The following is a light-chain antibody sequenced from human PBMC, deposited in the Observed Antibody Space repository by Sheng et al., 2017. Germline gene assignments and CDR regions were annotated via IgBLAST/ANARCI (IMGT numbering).Light chain of an antibody. V-gene: IGKV1-5*03. CDR2: KTS. Sequence: DIQMTQSPSTLSASVGERVTITCRASRSINPWLAWYQQKPGTAPKVLIYKTSSLESGVPSRFSGSGSGTEFTLTISSLQPDDFATYYCQHYDSYSLTFGQGTKVEIK. CDR3: QHYDSYSLT. J-gene: IGKJ1*01. CDR1: RSINPW.